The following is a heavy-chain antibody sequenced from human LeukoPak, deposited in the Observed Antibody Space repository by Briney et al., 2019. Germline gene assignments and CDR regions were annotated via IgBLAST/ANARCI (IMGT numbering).Heavy chain of an antibody. V-gene: IGHV3-11*01. CDR3: ARGGYCYGDSCYMPGIIGLDS. J-gene: IGHJ4*02. Sequence: GGSLRLSCAASTFTFSDYYMSWIRQAPGKGLEWVSYISSRGSTIYYADSLKGRFTVYRDNAKNSLYLQMNSLRAEDTAVYYCARGGYCYGDSCYMPGIIGLDSWGQGTLVTVSS. CDR2: ISSRGSTI. CDR1: TFTFSDYY. D-gene: IGHD2-15*01.